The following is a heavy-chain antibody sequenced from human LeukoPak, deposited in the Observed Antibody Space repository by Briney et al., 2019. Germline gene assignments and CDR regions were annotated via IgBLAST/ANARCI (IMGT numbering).Heavy chain of an antibody. CDR1: GGSISGYY. V-gene: IGHV4-59*01. J-gene: IGHJ6*02. CDR3: ASGYYYGSGSYGYYYGMDV. Sequence: SETLSLTCTVSGGSISGYYWSWIRQPPGKGLEWIGYIYYSGSTNYNPSLKSRVTISVDTSKNQFSLKLSSVTAADTAVYYCASGYYYGSGSYGYYYGMDVWGQGTTVTVFS. CDR2: IYYSGST. D-gene: IGHD3-10*01.